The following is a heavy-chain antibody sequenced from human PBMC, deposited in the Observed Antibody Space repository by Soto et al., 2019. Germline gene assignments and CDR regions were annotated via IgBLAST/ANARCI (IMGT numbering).Heavy chain of an antibody. D-gene: IGHD3-10*01. CDR3: ANGGVLWFGGV. V-gene: IGHV3-23*01. J-gene: IGHJ6*02. CDR1: GFTFSTYA. CDR2: ISGSGGTT. Sequence: GGSLRLSCAASGFTFSTYAMSWVRQAPGKGLEWVSAISGSGGTTYYADSVKGRFTLSRDNSKDTLYLQMNSLRAEDTAVYYCANGGVLWFGGVWGQGTTVTVSS.